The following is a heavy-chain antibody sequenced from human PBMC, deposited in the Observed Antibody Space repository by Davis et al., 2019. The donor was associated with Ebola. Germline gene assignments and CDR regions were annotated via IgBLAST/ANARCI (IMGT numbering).Heavy chain of an antibody. J-gene: IGHJ4*02. D-gene: IGHD2-2*01. V-gene: IGHV3-30*18. Sequence: GESLKISCAASGFTFSSYGIHWVRQAPGKGLEWAAVISYDGSNEYYADSVRGRFTISRDNSRNTLYLQMNSLTAEDTAVYYCAKETAAIPTRTDYWGQGTLVTVS. CDR1: GFTFSSYG. CDR2: ISYDGSNE. CDR3: AKETAAIPTRTDY.